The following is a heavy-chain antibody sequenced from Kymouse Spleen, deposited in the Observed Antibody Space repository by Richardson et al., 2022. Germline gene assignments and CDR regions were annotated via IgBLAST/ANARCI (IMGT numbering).Heavy chain of an antibody. CDR3: ASGGDYYYYGMDV. Sequence: QLQLQESGPGLVKPSETLSLTCTVSGGSISSSSYYWGWIRQPPGKGLEWIGSIYYSGSTYYNPSLKSRVTISVDTSKNQFSLKLSSVTAADTAVYYCASGGDYYYYGMDVWGQGTTVTVSS. CDR2: IYYSGST. J-gene: IGHJ6*02. CDR1: GGSISSSSYY. V-gene: IGHV4-39*01. D-gene: IGHD3-10*01,IGHD3-16*02.